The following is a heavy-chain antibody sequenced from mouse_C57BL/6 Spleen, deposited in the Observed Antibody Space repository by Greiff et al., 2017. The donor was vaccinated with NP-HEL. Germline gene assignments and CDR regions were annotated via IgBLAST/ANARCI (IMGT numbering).Heavy chain of an antibody. CDR1: GYAFSSSW. CDR2: IYPGDGDT. D-gene: IGHD1-1*01. J-gene: IGHJ2*01. Sequence: QVQLQQSGPELVKPGASVKISCKASGYAFSSSWMNWVKQRPGKGLEWLGRIYPGDGDTNYNGKFKGKATLTADKSSSTAYMQLSSLTSEDSAVYFCARKATVVAFDYWGQGTTLTVSS. CDR3: ARKATVVAFDY. V-gene: IGHV1-82*01.